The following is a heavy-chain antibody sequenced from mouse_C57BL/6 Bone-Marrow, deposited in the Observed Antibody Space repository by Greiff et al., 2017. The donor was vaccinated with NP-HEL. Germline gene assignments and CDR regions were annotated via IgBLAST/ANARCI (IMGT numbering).Heavy chain of an antibody. CDR1: GYAFSSSW. CDR2: IYPGDGDT. D-gene: IGHD1-1*01. Sequence: QVQLQQSGPELVKPGASVKISCKASGYAFSSSWMNWVKQRPGKGLEWIGRIYPGDGDTNSNGKFKGKATLTADKSSSTSYMQRSSLTSEDSAVYFCARRLGSCQPLDYWGQGTTVTVSS. CDR3: ARRLGSCQPLDY. V-gene: IGHV1-82*01. J-gene: IGHJ2*01.